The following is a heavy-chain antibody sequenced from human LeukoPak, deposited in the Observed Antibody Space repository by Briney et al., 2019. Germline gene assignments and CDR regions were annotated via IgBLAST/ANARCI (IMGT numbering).Heavy chain of an antibody. D-gene: IGHD2-15*01. J-gene: IGHJ4*02. V-gene: IGHV1-69*01. CDR1: GGTFSSYA. Sequence: SVKVSCKASGGTFSSYAISWVRQAPGQGLEWMGGTIPIFGTANYAQKFQGRVTITADESTSTAYMELSSLRSEDTAVYYCARDLDLGYCSGGSCYGEHDPHGFDYWGQGTLVTVSS. CDR3: ARDLDLGYCSGGSCYGEHDPHGFDY. CDR2: TIPIFGTA.